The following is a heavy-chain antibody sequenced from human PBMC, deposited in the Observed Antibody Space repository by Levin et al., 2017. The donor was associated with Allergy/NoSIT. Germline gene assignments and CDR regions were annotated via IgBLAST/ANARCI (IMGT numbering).Heavy chain of an antibody. V-gene: IGHV4-39*07. CDR1: GGSISSSTYY. CDR2: MYYIGST. Sequence: SETLSLTCTVSGGSISSSTYYWGWIRQPPGKGLEWIGSMYYIGSTYYNPSLKSRVTISADTSKNQFSLKLTSVTAADTAVYYCVSDTYYYDTSGLFHRGDYWGQGTLVTVSS. J-gene: IGHJ4*02. D-gene: IGHD3-22*01. CDR3: VSDTYYYDTSGLFHRGDY.